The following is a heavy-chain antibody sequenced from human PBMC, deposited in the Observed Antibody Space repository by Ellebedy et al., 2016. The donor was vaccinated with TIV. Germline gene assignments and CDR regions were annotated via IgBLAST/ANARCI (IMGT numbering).Heavy chain of an antibody. Sequence: AASVKVSCKASGYTFTNSQIHWVRKAPGQGLEWMGVINPNGAYTTYAQKFQGRVTMTRNTSTSTVDMNLSSLRSEDTAVYYCARAMGADWNHARVFDYWGRGTLVTVSS. V-gene: IGHV1-46*01. CDR1: GYTFTNSQ. J-gene: IGHJ4*02. CDR3: ARAMGADWNHARVFDY. D-gene: IGHD2-21*01. CDR2: INPNGAYT.